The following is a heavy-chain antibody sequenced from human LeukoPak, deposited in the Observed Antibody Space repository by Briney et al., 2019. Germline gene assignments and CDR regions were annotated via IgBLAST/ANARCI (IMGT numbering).Heavy chain of an antibody. CDR3: AKVWDYYDSSGYYYGY. Sequence: GALRLSCAASGFTFSSYWMSWVRQAPGKGLKWVSGISWNSGSIGYADSVKGRFTNSRDNAKNSLYLQMNSLRAEDTAVYYCAKVWDYYDSSGYYYGYWGQGTLVTVSS. CDR1: GFTFSSYW. CDR2: ISWNSGSI. V-gene: IGHV3-20*04. D-gene: IGHD3-22*01. J-gene: IGHJ4*02.